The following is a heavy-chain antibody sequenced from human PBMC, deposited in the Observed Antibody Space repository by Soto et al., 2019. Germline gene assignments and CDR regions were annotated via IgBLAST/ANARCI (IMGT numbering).Heavy chain of an antibody. J-gene: IGHJ4*02. CDR3: ARDLGGWTDY. V-gene: IGHV1-3*01. CDR1: GYTFTSYG. Sequence: ASVKVSCKASGYTFTSYGISWVRQAPGQGLEWMGWINAGNGNRKYSQKFQGRVTITRDTSASTAYMELSSLRSEDTTVYYCARDLGGWTDYWVQGTLVTVSS. CDR2: INAGNGNR. D-gene: IGHD6-19*01.